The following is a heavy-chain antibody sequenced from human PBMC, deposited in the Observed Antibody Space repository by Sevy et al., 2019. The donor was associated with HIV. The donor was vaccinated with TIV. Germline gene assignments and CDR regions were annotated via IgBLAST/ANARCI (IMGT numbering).Heavy chain of an antibody. D-gene: IGHD3-3*01. CDR2: ISSSSTYI. J-gene: IGHJ4*02. CDR3: ASYSGAFWSGYYLDN. V-gene: IGHV3-21*01. CDR1: GFSLNNFN. Sequence: GGSLRLSCAASGFSLNNFNIIWVRQAPGKGLEWVSSISSSSTYIYYADSVKGRFTISRDNADNSLDLQMNSLRAEDTAVYYCASYSGAFWSGYYLDNWGQGTLVTVSS.